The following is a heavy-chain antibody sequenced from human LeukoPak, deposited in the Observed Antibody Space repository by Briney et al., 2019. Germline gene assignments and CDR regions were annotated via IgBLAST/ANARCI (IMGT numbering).Heavy chain of an antibody. CDR1: GFTFSSYW. J-gene: IGHJ4*02. V-gene: IGHV3-7*01. D-gene: IGHD2-21*01. CDR3: TRGRWGGIRAAGDCYVD. Sequence: GGSLRLSCAASGFTFSSYWMSWVRQAPGKGLEWVANIKQDGSEKYYVDSVKGRFTISRDNAKNSLYLQMNSLRAEDTAVYYCTRGRWGGIRAAGDCYVDWGQGTLVTVSS. CDR2: IKQDGSEK.